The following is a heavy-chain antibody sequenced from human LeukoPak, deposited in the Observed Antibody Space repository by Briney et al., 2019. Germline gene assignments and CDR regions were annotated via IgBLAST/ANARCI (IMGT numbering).Heavy chain of an antibody. V-gene: IGHV5-51*01. Sequence: GESLKISCKGSGYSFTSYWIGWVRQMPGKGLEWMGIIYPGDSDTRYSPSFQGQATISADKSISTAYLQWSSLKASDTAMYYCARHQSPYGSGSYYNVDYYYMDVWGKGTTVTVSS. D-gene: IGHD3-10*01. CDR3: ARHQSPYGSGSYYNVDYYYMDV. CDR1: GYSFTSYW. J-gene: IGHJ6*03. CDR2: IYPGDSDT.